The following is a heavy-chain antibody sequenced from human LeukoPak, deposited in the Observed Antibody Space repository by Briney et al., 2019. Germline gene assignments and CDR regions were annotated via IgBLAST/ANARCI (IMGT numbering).Heavy chain of an antibody. D-gene: IGHD1-26*01. V-gene: IGHV3-74*01. Sequence: GGSLRLSCAASGFTSSSYWMHWVRQAPGKGLVWVSRINSDGSSTSYADSVKGRFTISGDNAKNTLYLQMNSLRAEDTAVYYCARGHSGSYYYSVDYWGQGTLVTVSS. CDR1: GFTSSSYW. J-gene: IGHJ4*02. CDR3: ARGHSGSYYYSVDY. CDR2: INSDGSST.